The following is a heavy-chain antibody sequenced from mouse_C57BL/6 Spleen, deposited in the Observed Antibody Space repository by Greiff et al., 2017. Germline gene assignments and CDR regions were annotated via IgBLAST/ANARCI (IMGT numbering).Heavy chain of an antibody. D-gene: IGHD1-1*01. CDR3: ARSGTTVPNPYYFNY. Sequence: VQLQQSGPELVKPGASVTLSCKASGYTFTSYDINWVKQRPGQGLEWIGWIYPRDGSTTYNEKFKGKAILTVDTSSRTAYMELHSPTSEDSAVYFCARSGTTVPNPYYFNYWGQGTTLTVSS. J-gene: IGHJ2*01. CDR1: GYTFTSYD. CDR2: IYPRDGST. V-gene: IGHV1-85*01.